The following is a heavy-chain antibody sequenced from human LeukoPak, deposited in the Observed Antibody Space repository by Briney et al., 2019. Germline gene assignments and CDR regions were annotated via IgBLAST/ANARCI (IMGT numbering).Heavy chain of an antibody. CDR3: ARGESIQVWPRNWFFDL. J-gene: IGHJ2*01. D-gene: IGHD2-2*02. Sequence: ASETLSLTCAVYGGSFSTYYWSWIRQPPGKGLEWIGEINHSGSTNYNASLKSRVTISVDTSKNQFSLKLRSVTDADTAVYYCARGESIQVWPRNWFFDLWGRGTLVTVSS. CDR2: INHSGST. V-gene: IGHV4-34*01. CDR1: GGSFSTYY.